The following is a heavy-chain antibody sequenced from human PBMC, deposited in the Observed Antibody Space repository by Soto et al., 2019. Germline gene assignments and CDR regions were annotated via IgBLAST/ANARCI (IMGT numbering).Heavy chain of an antibody. CDR1: GGSFSGYY. D-gene: IGHD2-15*01. J-gene: IGHJ2*01. CDR3: AREEVVVVVAATRRPVWYFDL. CDR2: INHSGST. Sequence: QVQLQQWGAGLLKPSETLSLTCAVYGGSFSGYYWSWIRQPPGKELEWIGEINHSGSTNYNPSLKSRVTISVDTSKNQFSLKLSSVTAADTAVYYCAREEVVVVVAATRRPVWYFDLWGRGTLVTVSS. V-gene: IGHV4-34*01.